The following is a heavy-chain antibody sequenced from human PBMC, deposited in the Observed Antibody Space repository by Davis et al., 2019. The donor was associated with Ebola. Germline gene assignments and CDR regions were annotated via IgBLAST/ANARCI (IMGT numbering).Heavy chain of an antibody. V-gene: IGHV3-30*04. J-gene: IGHJ4*02. CDR1: GFTFSSFS. D-gene: IGHD3-10*01. Sequence: PGGSLRLSCAASGFTFSSFSMFWVRQAPGKGLEWVAIISYDETDKLYADSVKGRFTISRDNSKNTVYLQLNSLRTDDTAVYYCARASELGYGSGTYYNAIDYWGQGALVSVSS. CDR3: ARASELGYGSGTYYNAIDY. CDR2: ISYDETDK.